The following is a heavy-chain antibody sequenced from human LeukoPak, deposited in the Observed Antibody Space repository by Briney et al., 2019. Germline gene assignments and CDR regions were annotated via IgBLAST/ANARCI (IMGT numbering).Heavy chain of an antibody. D-gene: IGHD3-16*02. J-gene: IGHJ3*02. Sequence: SETLSLTCTVSGGSISSSSYYWGWIRQPPGKGLEWIGSIYYSGSTNYNPSLKSRVTMSVDTSKNQFSLKLSSVTAADTAVYYCARSNYVWGSYRPRQSDAFDIWGLGTMVTVSS. V-gene: IGHV4-39*07. CDR3: ARSNYVWGSYRPRQSDAFDI. CDR1: GGSISSSSYY. CDR2: IYYSGST.